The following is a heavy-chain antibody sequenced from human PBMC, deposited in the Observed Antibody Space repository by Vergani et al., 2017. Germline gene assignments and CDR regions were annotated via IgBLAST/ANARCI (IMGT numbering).Heavy chain of an antibody. CDR2: IYYSGST. Sequence: QVQLQESGPGLVKPSETLSLTCTVSGYSISSGYYWGWIRQPPGKGLEWIGSIYYSGSTYYNPSLKSRVTISVDTSKNQFSLKLSSVTAADTAVYYCARLRGTMVRGVKDAFDIWGQGTMVTVSS. CDR3: ARLRGTMVRGVKDAFDI. D-gene: IGHD3-10*01. CDR1: GYSISSGYY. J-gene: IGHJ3*02. V-gene: IGHV4-38-2*02.